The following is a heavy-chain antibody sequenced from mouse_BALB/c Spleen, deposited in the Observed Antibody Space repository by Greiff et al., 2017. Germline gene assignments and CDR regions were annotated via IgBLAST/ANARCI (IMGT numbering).Heavy chain of an antibody. Sequence: VQLQQSGAELVRPGASVTLSCKASGYTFTDYEMHWVKQTPVHGLEWIGAIDPETGGTAYNQKFKGKATLTADKSSSTAYMELRSLTSEDSAVYYCTRSLRRAITTATDYWGQGTTLTVSS. D-gene: IGHD1-2*01. V-gene: IGHV1-15*01. CDR2: IDPETGGT. J-gene: IGHJ2*01. CDR1: GYTFTDYE. CDR3: TRSLRRAITTATDY.